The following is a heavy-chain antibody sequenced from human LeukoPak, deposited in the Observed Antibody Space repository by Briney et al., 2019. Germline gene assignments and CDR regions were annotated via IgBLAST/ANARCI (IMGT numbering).Heavy chain of an antibody. D-gene: IGHD3-10*01. CDR1: GFTFSSYA. V-gene: IGHV3-23*01. CDR2: ISGSGGST. J-gene: IGHJ3*02. Sequence: PGGSLRLSCAAPGFTFSSYAMSWVRQAPGKGLEWVSAISGSGGSTYYADSVKGRFTISRDNSKNTLYLQMNSLRAEDTAVYYCAKDLTALSMVRDDAFDIWGQGTMVTVSS. CDR3: AKDLTALSMVRDDAFDI.